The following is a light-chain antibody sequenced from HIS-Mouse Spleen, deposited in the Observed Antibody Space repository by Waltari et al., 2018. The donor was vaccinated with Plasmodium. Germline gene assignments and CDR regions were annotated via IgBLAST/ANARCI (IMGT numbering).Light chain of an antibody. CDR1: ALPQKY. V-gene: IGLV3-10*01. Sequence: SYELTQPPSVSVSPGQTARIHCSGDALPQKYAYWYQQKSGQAPVLVIYEDSKRPSGIPERFSGSSSGTMATLTISGAQVEDEADYYCYSTDSSGNHRVFGGGTKLTVL. J-gene: IGLJ3*02. CDR3: YSTDSSGNHRV. CDR2: EDS.